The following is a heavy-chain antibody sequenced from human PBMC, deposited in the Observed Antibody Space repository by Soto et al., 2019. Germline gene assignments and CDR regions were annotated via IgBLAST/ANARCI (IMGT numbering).Heavy chain of an antibody. CDR1: GYTFTIDG. D-gene: IGHD6-19*01. CDR2: ISAYNGNT. CDR3: ARGGSIAVPWFDP. Sequence: ASVIVYCKASGYTFTIDGISWGRQAPGRGLEWMGWISAYNGNTNYAQKLQGRVTMTTDTSTSTAYMELRSLRSDDTAVYYCARGGSIAVPWFDPWGQGTLVTGSS. J-gene: IGHJ5*02. V-gene: IGHV1-18*04.